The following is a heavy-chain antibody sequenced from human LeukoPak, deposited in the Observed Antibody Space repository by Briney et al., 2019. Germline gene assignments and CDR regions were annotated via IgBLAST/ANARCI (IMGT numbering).Heavy chain of an antibody. CDR1: GYSISSGYY. CDR2: IYHSGST. CDR3: ARVSYYDTYRGGVDWFDP. D-gene: IGHD3-9*01. V-gene: IGHV4-38-2*01. J-gene: IGHJ5*02. Sequence: SETLSLTCAVSGYSISSGYYWGWIRQPPGKGLEWIGSIYHSGSTYYNPSLKSRVTISVDTSKNQFSLKLSSVTAADTAVYYCARVSYYDTYRGGVDWFDPWGQGTLVTVSS.